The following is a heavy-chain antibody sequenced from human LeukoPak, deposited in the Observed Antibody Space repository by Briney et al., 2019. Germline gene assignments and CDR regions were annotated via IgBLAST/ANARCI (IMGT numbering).Heavy chain of an antibody. CDR3: ARAYYDYVWGRGDY. Sequence: ASVKVSCKASGYTFTSYGISWVRQAPGQGLEWMGWISAYNGNTNYARKLQGRVTMTTDTSTSTAYMELRSLRSDDTAVYYCARAYYDYVWGRGDYWGQGTLVTVSS. V-gene: IGHV1-18*01. J-gene: IGHJ4*02. CDR2: ISAYNGNT. CDR1: GYTFTSYG. D-gene: IGHD3-16*01.